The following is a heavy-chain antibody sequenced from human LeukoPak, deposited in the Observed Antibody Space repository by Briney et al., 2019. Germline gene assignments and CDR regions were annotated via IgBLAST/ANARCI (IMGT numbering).Heavy chain of an antibody. Sequence: GPLRLSCAASGFTFSDSYMTWIRQPPGKGLEWIGEIYHSGTTNYNPSLKSRVTISVDKSKNQFSLKLSSVTAADTAVYYCARDHGWYYFEYWGPGTLVTVSS. J-gene: IGHJ4*02. V-gene: IGHV4-34*01. CDR2: IYHSGTT. D-gene: IGHD6-19*01. CDR3: ARDHGWYYFEY. CDR1: GFTFSDSY.